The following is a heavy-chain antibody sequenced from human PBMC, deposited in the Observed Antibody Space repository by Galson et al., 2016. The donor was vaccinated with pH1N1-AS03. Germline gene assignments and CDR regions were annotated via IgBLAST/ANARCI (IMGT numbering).Heavy chain of an antibody. J-gene: IGHJ6*02. V-gene: IGHV3-7*01. CDR1: GFTFSGYW. CDR2: IKQDGSEK. CDR3: ARVPYSYGMDV. Sequence: SLRLSCAASGFTFSGYWMSWVRQAPGKGLEWVAHIKQDGSEKYYVDSVKGRFTISRDNTKNSLYLQMNSLRAEDTALYYCARVPYSYGMDVWGQGTTVTVSS.